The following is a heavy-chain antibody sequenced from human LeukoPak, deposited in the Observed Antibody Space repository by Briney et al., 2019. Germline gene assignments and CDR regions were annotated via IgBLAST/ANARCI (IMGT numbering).Heavy chain of an antibody. CDR2: INHSGST. Sequence: SETLSLTCAVYGGSFSGYYWSWIRQPPGKGLEWIGEINHSGSTNYNPSLKSRVTISVDTSKNQFSLKLSSVTAADTAVYYYATTYYDFWSGYSDAFDIWGQGTMVTVSS. CDR1: GGSFSGYY. CDR3: ATTYYDFWSGYSDAFDI. D-gene: IGHD3-3*01. J-gene: IGHJ3*02. V-gene: IGHV4-34*01.